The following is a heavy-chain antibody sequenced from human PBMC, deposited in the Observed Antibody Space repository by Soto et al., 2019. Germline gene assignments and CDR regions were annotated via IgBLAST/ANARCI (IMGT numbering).Heavy chain of an antibody. CDR1: GFTFSSYA. CDR3: AKEPTYYYGSGTPSRFDY. Sequence: EVQLLESGGGLVQPGGSLRLSCAASGFTFSSYAMSWVRQAPGKGLEWVSAISGSGGSTYYADSVKGRFTISRDNSKSTLYLQMNSLRAEDTAVYYCAKEPTYYYGSGTPSRFDYWGQGTLVTVSS. V-gene: IGHV3-23*01. D-gene: IGHD3-10*01. J-gene: IGHJ4*02. CDR2: ISGSGGST.